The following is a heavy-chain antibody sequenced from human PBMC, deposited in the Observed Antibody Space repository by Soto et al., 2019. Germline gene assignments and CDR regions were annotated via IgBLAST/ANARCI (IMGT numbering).Heavy chain of an antibody. Sequence: EASVKVSCKASGYTFTSYGISWVRQAPGQGLEWMGWISAYNGNTNYAQKLQGRVTMTTDTSTSTAYMELRSLRSDDTAVYYCARWRGVVLMVYADRHDAFDIWGQGTMVTVSS. CDR1: GYTFTSYG. CDR2: ISAYNGNT. J-gene: IGHJ3*02. CDR3: ARWRGVVLMVYADRHDAFDI. V-gene: IGHV1-18*01. D-gene: IGHD2-8*01.